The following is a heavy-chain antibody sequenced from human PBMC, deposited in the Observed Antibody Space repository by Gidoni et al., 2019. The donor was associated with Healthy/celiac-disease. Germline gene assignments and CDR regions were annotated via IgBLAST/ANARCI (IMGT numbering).Heavy chain of an antibody. D-gene: IGHD3-10*01. V-gene: IGHV4-39*07. CDR3: ARWGDANGVFDY. J-gene: IGHJ4*02. Sequence: QLQLQESGPGLVTPSETLSLTCTVSGGSISSSGHYWGWIRQPPGKGLEWIGSIYFSGSTNYDLSLKSRVTISVDTSKNQFSLKLRSVTAADTAVYYCARWGDANGVFDYWGQGTLVTVSS. CDR1: GGSISSSGHY. CDR2: IYFSGST.